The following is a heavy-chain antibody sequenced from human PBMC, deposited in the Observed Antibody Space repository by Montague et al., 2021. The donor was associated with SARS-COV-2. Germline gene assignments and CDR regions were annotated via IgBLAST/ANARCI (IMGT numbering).Heavy chain of an antibody. CDR1: GDSLSFYF. CDR2: NEYSGGN. D-gene: IGHD6-6*01. CDR3: GRLGYSTSTVDS. V-gene: IGHV4-59*08. Sequence: SETLSLTCTVSGDSLSFYFWTWIRQHPGRGLEWIGYNEYSGGNNYNPSLKSRLTMSLDMSSNQFSLELRSVTAADTAVYYCGRLGYSTSTVDSWGHGTLVSVSS. J-gene: IGHJ5*01.